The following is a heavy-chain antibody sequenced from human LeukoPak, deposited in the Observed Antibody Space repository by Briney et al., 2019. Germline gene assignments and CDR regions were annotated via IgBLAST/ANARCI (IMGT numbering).Heavy chain of an antibody. CDR3: ARVVVPAAPSCDAFGI. D-gene: IGHD2-2*01. V-gene: IGHV1-2*02. J-gene: IGHJ3*02. CDR2: INPNSGGT. Sequence: GASVKVSCKASGYTFTGYYMHWVRQAPGQGLEWMGWINPNSGGTNYAQKFQGRVTMTRDTSISTAYMELSRLRSDDTAVYYCARVVVPAAPSCDAFGIWGQGTMVTVSS. CDR1: GYTFTGYY.